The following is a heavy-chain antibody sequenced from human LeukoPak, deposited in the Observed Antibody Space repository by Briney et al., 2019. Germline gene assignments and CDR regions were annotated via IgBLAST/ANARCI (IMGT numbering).Heavy chain of an antibody. V-gene: IGHV3-7*01. CDR2: IQKDGSEK. J-gene: IGHJ4*02. CDR1: GFTFSNHW. D-gene: IGHD3-22*01. Sequence: GGSLRLSCVASGFTFSNHWMSWVRQAPGKGLEWVANIQKDGSEKHYVASVEGRFTISRDNAENSLFLQLNSLRADDTAVYYWVRLWDNSGFFGYWGQGALVTVSS. CDR3: VRLWDNSGFFGY.